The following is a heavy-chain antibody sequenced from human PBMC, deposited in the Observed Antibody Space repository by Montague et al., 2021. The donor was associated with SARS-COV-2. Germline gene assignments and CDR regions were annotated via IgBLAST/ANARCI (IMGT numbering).Heavy chain of an antibody. Sequence: SETLSLTCTVSGGSISSHFWSFIRQPPGKGLEWIGYINSNGGTNDNPSLRSRLTMSVDTSKNQFSLQLRSMTPADTAVYFCARATSVRGAVSWFDPWGQGTLVTVSS. CDR3: ARATSVRGAVSWFDP. CDR2: INSNGGT. V-gene: IGHV4-59*11. D-gene: IGHD3-10*01. CDR1: GGSISSHF. J-gene: IGHJ5*02.